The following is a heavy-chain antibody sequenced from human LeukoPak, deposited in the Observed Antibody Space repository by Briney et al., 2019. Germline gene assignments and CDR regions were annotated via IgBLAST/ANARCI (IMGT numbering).Heavy chain of an antibody. D-gene: IGHD2-15*01. CDR3: ARERTGGTLT. Sequence: PGGSLRLSCAASGFTFSSYEMNWVRQAPGKGLEWVSYISSSGSTIYYADSVKGRFTISRDNAKNSLYLQMNSLRAEDTAVYYCARERTGGTLTWGQGTLVTFSS. V-gene: IGHV3-48*03. CDR1: GFTFSSYE. J-gene: IGHJ5*02. CDR2: ISSSGSTI.